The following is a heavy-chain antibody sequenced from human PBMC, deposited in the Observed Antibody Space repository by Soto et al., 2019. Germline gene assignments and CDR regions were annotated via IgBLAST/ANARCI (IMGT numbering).Heavy chain of an antibody. J-gene: IGHJ4*02. CDR1: GDSVSSNSAA. Sequence: SQTLSLTCAISGDSVSSNSAAWNWIRQSPSRGLEWLGRTYYRSKWYNDYAVSVKSRITINPDTSKNQFSLQLNSVTPEDTAVYYCARGYSSGWYFFYYFDYWGQGTLVTVSS. V-gene: IGHV6-1*01. CDR2: TYYRSKWYN. D-gene: IGHD6-19*01. CDR3: ARGYSSGWYFFYYFDY.